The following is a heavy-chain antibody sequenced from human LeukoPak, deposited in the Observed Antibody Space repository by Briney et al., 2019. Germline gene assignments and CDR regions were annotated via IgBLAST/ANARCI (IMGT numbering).Heavy chain of an antibody. CDR2: INSDGSTT. V-gene: IGHV3-74*01. CDR3: ARKGAVAGTFDY. Sequence: GGSLRLSCVASGFIFSNYWMHWVRQAPGKGLVWVSRINSDGSTTSYADSVKGRFTISRDNAKNTLYLQMNSLRAEDTAVYYCARKGAVAGTFDYWGQGTLVTVSS. J-gene: IGHJ4*02. CDR1: GFIFSNYW. D-gene: IGHD6-19*01.